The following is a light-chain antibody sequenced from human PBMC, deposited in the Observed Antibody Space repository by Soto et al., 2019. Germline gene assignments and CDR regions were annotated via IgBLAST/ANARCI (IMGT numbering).Light chain of an antibody. CDR2: EVS. Sequence: QSALTQPASVSGSPGQSITISCTGTSRDVGGYNYVSWYQQHPGKAPKLIIYEVSNRPSGVSNRFSGSKSGNTASLTISGLQAEDEADYYCSSYTSISTWVFGGGTKVTVL. J-gene: IGLJ3*02. CDR3: SSYTSISTWV. V-gene: IGLV2-14*01. CDR1: SRDVGGYNY.